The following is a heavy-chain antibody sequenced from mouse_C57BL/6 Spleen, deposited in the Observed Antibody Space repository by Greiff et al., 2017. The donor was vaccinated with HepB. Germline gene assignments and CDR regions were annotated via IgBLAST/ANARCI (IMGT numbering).Heavy chain of an antibody. J-gene: IGHJ4*01. CDR1: GYAFSSSW. Sequence: VKLVESGPELVKPGASVKISCKASGYAFSSSWMNWVKQRPGKGLEWIGRIYPGDGDTNYNGKFKGKATLTADKSSSTAYMQLSSLTSEDSAVYFCARSGTTVNAMDYWGQGTSVTVSS. D-gene: IGHD1-1*01. CDR2: IYPGDGDT. CDR3: ARSGTTVNAMDY. V-gene: IGHV1-82*01.